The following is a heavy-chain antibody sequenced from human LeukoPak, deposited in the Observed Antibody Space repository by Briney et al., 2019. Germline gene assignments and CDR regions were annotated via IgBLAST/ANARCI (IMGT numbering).Heavy chain of an antibody. D-gene: IGHD6-19*01. CDR1: GFTFSSYD. CDR2: IGTAGDT. Sequence: LPGGSLRLSCAASGFTFSSYDMHWVRQATGKGLEWVSAIGTAGDTYYPGSVKGRFTISRENAKNSLYLQMNSLRAGDTAVYYCARAKAYSSVLDYWGQGTLVTVSS. V-gene: IGHV3-13*01. J-gene: IGHJ4*02. CDR3: ARAKAYSSVLDY.